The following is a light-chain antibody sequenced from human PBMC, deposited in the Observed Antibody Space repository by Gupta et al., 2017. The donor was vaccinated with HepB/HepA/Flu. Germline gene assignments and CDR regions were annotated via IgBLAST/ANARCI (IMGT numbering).Light chain of an antibody. Sequence: DIQMTQSPSSLSASIGDRVTITCRASRSIGTYLNWYQQKPGKAPNILIYAASSLKSGVTSRFSGSGSGTDFTLTISGLQHEDFDTYYCQQNYSRTFGQGTKVEIK. CDR3: QQNYSRT. V-gene: IGKV1-39*01. CDR2: AAS. CDR1: RSIGTY. J-gene: IGKJ1*01.